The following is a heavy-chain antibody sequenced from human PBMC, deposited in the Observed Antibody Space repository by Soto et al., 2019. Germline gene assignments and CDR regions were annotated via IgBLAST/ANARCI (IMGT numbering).Heavy chain of an antibody. Sequence: QVHLVQSGAEVKKPGASVKVSCKASGYTFTSYGISWVRQAPGQGLEWMGWISADNGNTNYAQKLKGRVTITRDTYTSTAYMELRSLRSDDTVVYYCARTVGASYAFDIWGQGTMVTVSS. D-gene: IGHD1-26*01. J-gene: IGHJ3*02. CDR1: GYTFTSYG. V-gene: IGHV1-18*01. CDR3: ARTVGASYAFDI. CDR2: ISADNGNT.